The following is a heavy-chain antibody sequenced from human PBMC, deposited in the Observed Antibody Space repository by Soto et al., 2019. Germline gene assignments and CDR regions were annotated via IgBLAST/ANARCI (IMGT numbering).Heavy chain of an antibody. V-gene: IGHV4-4*02. CDR2: IYHSGNT. J-gene: IGHJ4*02. CDR1: GGSISSSNW. Sequence: QVQLQESGPGLVKPSGTLSLTCAVSGGSISSSNWWSWVRQPPGKGLEWIGEIYHSGNTNYNPSLTSRVTMAVDKSSNPFSLKLSSLTAADTAVYYCARRWGEGRVDYWGQGTLVSVSS. D-gene: IGHD3-10*01. CDR3: ARRWGEGRVDY.